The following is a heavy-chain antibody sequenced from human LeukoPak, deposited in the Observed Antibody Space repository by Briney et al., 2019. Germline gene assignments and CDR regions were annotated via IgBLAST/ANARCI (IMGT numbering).Heavy chain of an antibody. V-gene: IGHV4-34*01. J-gene: IGHJ4*02. D-gene: IGHD6-13*01. CDR2: INHSGST. CDR3: ARDGPDSSSH. Sequence: PSETLSLTCAVYGGSFSGYYWSWIRQPPGKGLEWIGEINHSGSTNYNPSLKSRVTISVDTSKNQFSLKLSSVTAADTAVYYCARDGPDSSSHWGQGTLVTVSS. CDR1: GGSFSGYY.